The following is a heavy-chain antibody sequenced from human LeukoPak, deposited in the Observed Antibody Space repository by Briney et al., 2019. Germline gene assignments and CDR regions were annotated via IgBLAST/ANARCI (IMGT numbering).Heavy chain of an antibody. V-gene: IGHV4-4*02. J-gene: IGHJ4*02. CDR3: ARQQYYDSSGYCFDY. CDR2: ISHSGIT. D-gene: IGHD3-22*01. CDR1: GVSISTSCW. Sequence: PSETLSLTCAVSGVSISTSCWWSWVRQPPGRGLEWIGEISHSGITTYIPFLKSRVSMSMDRSKNQFSLKLTSVTAADTAVYYCARQQYYDSSGYCFDYWGQGTLVTVSS.